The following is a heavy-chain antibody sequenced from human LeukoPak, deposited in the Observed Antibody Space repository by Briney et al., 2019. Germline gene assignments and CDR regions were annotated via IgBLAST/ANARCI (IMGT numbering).Heavy chain of an antibody. CDR2: LSYGGTP. J-gene: IGHJ4*02. D-gene: IGHD3-22*01. V-gene: IGHV4-39*01. CDR1: GGSISSSNYD. Sequence: SGTLSLTCTVSGGSISSSNYDWGWVRQPPGKGLEWLGNLSYGGTPYPNPSLKSRLTISVNTSKTRFSLKLGSVAAADTAVYYCARHRDGYFTIFDNWGQGTLVTVPS. CDR3: ARHRDGYFTIFDN.